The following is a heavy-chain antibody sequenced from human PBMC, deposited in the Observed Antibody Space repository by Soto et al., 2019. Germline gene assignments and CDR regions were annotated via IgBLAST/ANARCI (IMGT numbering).Heavy chain of an antibody. CDR3: ARVPRYCSGGSCYGLVNWFDP. J-gene: IGHJ5*02. CDR1: GYTFTGYY. CDR2: INPNSGGT. V-gene: IGHV1-2*02. Sequence: ASVKVSCKASGYTFTGYYMHWVRQAPGQGLEWMGWINPNSGGTNYAQKFQGRVTMTRDTSISTAYMELSRLRSDDTAVYYCARVPRYCSGGSCYGLVNWFDPWGQGTLVTSPQ. D-gene: IGHD2-15*01.